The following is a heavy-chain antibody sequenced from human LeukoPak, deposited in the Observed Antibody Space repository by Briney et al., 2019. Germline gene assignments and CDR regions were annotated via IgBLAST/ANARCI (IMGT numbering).Heavy chain of an antibody. CDR2: ISSSRSTI. D-gene: IGHD1-26*01. V-gene: IGHV3-48*01. CDR3: ARDESVVGASSYYYYYMDV. Sequence: PGGSLRLSCAASGFTFSSYSMNWVRQAPGKGLEWVSHISSSRSTIYYADSVKGRFTISRDNAKNSLYLQMNSLRAEDTAVYYCARDESVVGASSYYYYYMDVWGKGTTVTVSS. CDR1: GFTFSSYS. J-gene: IGHJ6*03.